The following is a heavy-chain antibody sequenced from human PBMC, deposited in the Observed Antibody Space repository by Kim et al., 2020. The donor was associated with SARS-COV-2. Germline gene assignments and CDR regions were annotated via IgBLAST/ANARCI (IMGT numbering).Heavy chain of an antibody. CDR2: IYYSGST. Sequence: SETLSLTCTVSGGSVSSGSYYWSWIRQPPGKGLEWIGYIYYSGSTNYNPSLKSRVTISVDTSKNQFSLKLSSVTAADTAVYYCARDLGPGIAAAGTPDAFDIWGQGTMVTVSS. V-gene: IGHV4-61*01. CDR1: GGSVSSGSYY. D-gene: IGHD6-13*01. CDR3: ARDLGPGIAAAGTPDAFDI. J-gene: IGHJ3*02.